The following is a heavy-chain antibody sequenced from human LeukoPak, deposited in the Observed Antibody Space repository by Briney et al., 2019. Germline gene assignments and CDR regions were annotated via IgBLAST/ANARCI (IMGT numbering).Heavy chain of an antibody. V-gene: IGHV3-21*01. CDR1: GFTFSSYS. CDR2: ISSSSSYI. CDR3: ARDQGGSGGN. J-gene: IGHJ4*02. D-gene: IGHD3-10*01. Sequence: PGRSLILSCAASGFTFSSYSMHWVRQAPWKGLEWVSSISSSSSYIYYADSVKGRFTISRDNAKNSVHLQMNSLRAEDTAVYYCARDQGGSGGNWGQGTLVTVSS.